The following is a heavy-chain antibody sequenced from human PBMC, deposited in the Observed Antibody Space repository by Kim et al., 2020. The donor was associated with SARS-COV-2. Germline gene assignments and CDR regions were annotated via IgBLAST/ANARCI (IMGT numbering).Heavy chain of an antibody. D-gene: IGHD3-3*01. CDR3: ARGVYGARGYYAFDY. Sequence: ASVKVSCKASGYIFTNYPVHWVRQAPGQGPEWMGWINTDTGTPTYDQDSTGRLVFSLDTSVRTAYLQINSLKAEATAVYYCARGVYGARGYYAFDYWGQGTQVTVSS. CDR1: GYIFTNYP. V-gene: IGHV7-4-1*02. CDR2: INTDTGTP. J-gene: IGHJ4*02.